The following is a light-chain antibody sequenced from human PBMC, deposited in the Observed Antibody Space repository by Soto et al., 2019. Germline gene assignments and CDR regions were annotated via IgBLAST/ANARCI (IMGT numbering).Light chain of an antibody. V-gene: IGLV2-14*01. J-gene: IGLJ1*01. CDR1: SSDVGGYNY. Sequence: QSALTQPASVTGSPGEWITISCPGTSSDVGGYNYVSWYQQHPGKAPKLMIYDVSNRPSGVSNRFSGSKSGNTASLTISGLQAEDEADYYCSSYTSSSTYVFGTGTKVT. CDR2: DVS. CDR3: SSYTSSSTYV.